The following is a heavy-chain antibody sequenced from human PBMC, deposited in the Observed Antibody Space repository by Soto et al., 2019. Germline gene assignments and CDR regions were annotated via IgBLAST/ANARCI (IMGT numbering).Heavy chain of an antibody. CDR1: GGLRSGGDW. V-gene: IGHV4-4*01. J-gene: IGHJ4*02. CDR3: ASLTPSGSPTKAVGDRPRFEY. D-gene: IGHD6-19*01. CDR2: IYHSGST. Sequence: AETLSDAFAGSGGLRSGGDWGGWLRQPRGKGVGWIGEIYHSGSTNYNLSLKSRVTISVDKSKNQFSLKLSSVSSADTAVYSCASLTPSGSPTKAVGDRPRFEYWGPGTVVTLSS.